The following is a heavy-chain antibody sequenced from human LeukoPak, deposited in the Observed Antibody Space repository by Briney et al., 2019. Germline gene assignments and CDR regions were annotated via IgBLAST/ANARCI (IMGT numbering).Heavy chain of an antibody. J-gene: IGHJ6*03. CDR3: AKDLHDSSGYYYTYYYYYYYMDV. CDR2: ISNSGGST. V-gene: IGHV3-23*01. D-gene: IGHD3-22*01. CDR1: GFTFNNYA. Sequence: GGSLRLSCAASGFTFNNYAMTWVRQAPGRGLEWVSTISNSGGSTYYADSVKGRFTISRDNSKNTLYLQMNSLRAEDTAVYYCAKDLHDSSGYYYTYYYYYYYMDVWGKGTTVTVTS.